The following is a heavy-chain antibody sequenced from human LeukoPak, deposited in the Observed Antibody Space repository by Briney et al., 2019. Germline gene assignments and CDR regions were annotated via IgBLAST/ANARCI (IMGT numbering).Heavy chain of an antibody. Sequence: SGPTPVKPTQTLTLTCTFSGFSLSTSGVGVGWIRQPPGRALEWLALIYWNDDKRYSPSLKSRLTITKDTSKNQVVLTMTNMDPVDTATYYCAHIKTTGGYCSSTSCLNWFDPWGQGTLVTVSS. D-gene: IGHD2-2*01. CDR2: IYWNDDK. CDR3: AHIKTTGGYCSSTSCLNWFDP. CDR1: GFSLSTSGVG. V-gene: IGHV2-5*01. J-gene: IGHJ5*02.